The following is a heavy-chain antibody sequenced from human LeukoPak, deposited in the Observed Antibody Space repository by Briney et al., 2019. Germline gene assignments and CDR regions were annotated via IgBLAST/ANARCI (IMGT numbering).Heavy chain of an antibody. CDR2: ISWNSGSI. CDR1: GFTFDDYA. Sequence: GGSLRLSCAASGFTFDDYAMHWVRQAPGKGLEWVSGISWNSGSIGYADSVKGRFTISRDNAKNSLYLQMNSLRAEDTALYYCAKVRFRRAAGTRVAAAIFDYWGQGTLVTVSS. CDR3: AKVRFRRAAGTRVAAAIFDY. V-gene: IGHV3-9*01. D-gene: IGHD6-13*01. J-gene: IGHJ4*02.